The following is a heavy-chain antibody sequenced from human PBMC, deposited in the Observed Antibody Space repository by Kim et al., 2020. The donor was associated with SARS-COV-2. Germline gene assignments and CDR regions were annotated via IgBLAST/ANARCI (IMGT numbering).Heavy chain of an antibody. CDR3: ARYGRHLGAVL. Sequence: GGSLRLSCAGSGFTFSDYAINWVRRAPGKGLEYVSSITRSGAGSFYADSLEGRFTISRDNSKNTLYLQMNSLRLEDTSVYYCARYGRHLGAVLWGQGTLVIVSS. V-gene: IGHV3-64*04. CDR2: ITRSGAGS. J-gene: IGHJ4*02. CDR1: GFTFSDYA. D-gene: IGHD1-26*01.